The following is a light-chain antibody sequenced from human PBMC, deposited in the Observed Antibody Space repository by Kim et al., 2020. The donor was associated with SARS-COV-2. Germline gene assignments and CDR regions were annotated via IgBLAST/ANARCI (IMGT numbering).Light chain of an antibody. J-gene: IGLJ3*02. Sequence: QPVLTQSPSASASLGASVKLTCTLSSGPSDYAIAWHQQQPEKGPRYLMKVNSDGSHSKGDGIPDRFSGSSSGAERYLTISSLQSEDEADYYCQTWGTGIRVFGGGTQLTVL. CDR2: VNSDGSH. V-gene: IGLV4-69*02. CDR3: QTWGTGIRV. CDR1: SGPSDYA.